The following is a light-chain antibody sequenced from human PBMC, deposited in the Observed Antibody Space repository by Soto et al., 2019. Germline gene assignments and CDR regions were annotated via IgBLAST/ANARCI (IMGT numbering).Light chain of an antibody. V-gene: IGKV3-11*01. CDR3: QQRSIVGT. J-gene: IGKJ5*01. CDR1: QSVTSY. CDR2: DTA. Sequence: IVLTQSPATLSLSPGERATLSCRASQSVTSYFAWYQQKPGQAPRLLIYDTANRATGIPARFSGSGSGTNFTLTISSLEPEDFAVYYCQQRSIVGTFGQGTRLEIK.